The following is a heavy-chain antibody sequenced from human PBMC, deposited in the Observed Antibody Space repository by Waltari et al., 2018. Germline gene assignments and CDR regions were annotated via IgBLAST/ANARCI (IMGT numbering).Heavy chain of an antibody. CDR1: GGTFSSYT. CDR3: ARSLIAAAGTVDY. Sequence: QVQLVQSGAEVKKPGSLVKVSCKASGGTFSSYTISWVRQAPGQGLEWMGRISPILGIANYEQKFQGRVTITADKSTSTAYMELSSLRSEDTAVYYCARSLIAAAGTVDYWGQGTLVTVSS. V-gene: IGHV1-69*02. CDR2: ISPILGIA. J-gene: IGHJ4*02. D-gene: IGHD6-13*01.